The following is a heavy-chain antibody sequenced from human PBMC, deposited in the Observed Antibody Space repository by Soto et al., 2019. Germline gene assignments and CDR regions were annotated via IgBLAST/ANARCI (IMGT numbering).Heavy chain of an antibody. CDR3: ARDRGYNYLDY. D-gene: IGHD6-25*01. CDR2: IYSDGST. J-gene: IGHJ4*02. CDR1: GFTVSVNY. Sequence: EVQLVESGGGLVQPGESLRLSCAVSGFTVSVNYMTWVRQAPGKGLEWVSGIYSDGSTSYVDSVKGRFTISRDNSKDTLYLLMNSLRVDDTAVYYCARDRGYNYLDYWGQGTLVTVSS. V-gene: IGHV3-66*01.